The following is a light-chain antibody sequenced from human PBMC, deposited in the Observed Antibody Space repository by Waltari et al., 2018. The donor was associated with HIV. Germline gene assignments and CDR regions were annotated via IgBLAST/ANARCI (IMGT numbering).Light chain of an antibody. CDR2: ATS. Sequence: DIQLTQSPSFLSASVGDRVTITCRASQNIYSYLAWYQQKPGRAPQVLIYATSTLQSGVPSRFSGSGSGTEFALTITNLQPDDFATYYCQQVNGYPLTFGKGTRVEVK. V-gene: IGKV1-9*01. CDR3: QQVNGYPLT. J-gene: IGKJ1*01. CDR1: QNIYSY.